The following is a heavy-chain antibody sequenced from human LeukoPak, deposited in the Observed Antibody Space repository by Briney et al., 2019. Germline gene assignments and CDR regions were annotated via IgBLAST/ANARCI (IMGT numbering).Heavy chain of an antibody. CDR1: GFTFSSYA. V-gene: IGHV3-30*18. CDR2: ISYDGSNK. Sequence: GGSLRLSCAASGFTFSSYAMSWVRQAPGKGLEWVAVISYDGSNKYYADSVKGRFTISRDNSKNTLYLQMNSLRAEDTAVYYCAKGYGSGSYFDYWGQGTLVTVSS. CDR3: AKGYGSGSYFDY. D-gene: IGHD3-10*01. J-gene: IGHJ4*02.